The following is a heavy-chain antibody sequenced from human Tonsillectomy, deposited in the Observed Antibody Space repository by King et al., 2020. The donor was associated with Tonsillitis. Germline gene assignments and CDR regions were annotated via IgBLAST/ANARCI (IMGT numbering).Heavy chain of an antibody. Sequence: VQLVESGGGLVKPGGSLRLSCAASGFIFSSYRMNWVRQAPGKGLEWVSSISSSSSYIYYADSVKGRFTISRDNAKNSLYLQMNSLRAEDTAVYYCARGDDILTGYYYYGMDVWGQGTTLTVSS. V-gene: IGHV3-21*01. CDR2: ISSSSSYI. CDR1: GFIFSSYR. J-gene: IGHJ6*02. CDR3: ARGDDILTGYYYYGMDV. D-gene: IGHD3-9*01.